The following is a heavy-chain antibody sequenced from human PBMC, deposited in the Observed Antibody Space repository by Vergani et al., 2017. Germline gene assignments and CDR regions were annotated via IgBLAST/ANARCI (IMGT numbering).Heavy chain of an antibody. J-gene: IGHJ3*02. CDR2: ISYDGSNK. Sequence: QVQLVESGGGVVQPGRSLRLSCAASGFTFSSYGMHWVRQAPGKGLEWVAVISYDGSNKYYADSVKGRFTISRDNSKNTLYLQMNSLRAEDTAVYYCARDTASGWYARAFDIWGQGTMVTVSS. D-gene: IGHD6-19*01. CDR1: GFTFSSYG. CDR3: ARDTASGWYARAFDI. V-gene: IGHV3-30*03.